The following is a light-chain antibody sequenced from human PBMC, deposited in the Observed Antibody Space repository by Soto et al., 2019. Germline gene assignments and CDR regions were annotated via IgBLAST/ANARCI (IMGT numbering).Light chain of an antibody. CDR1: QTISSY. CDR2: SAS. V-gene: IGKV1-39*01. Sequence: DIQMTQSPASLSASVGDRVTITCRASQTISSYLNWYQQKAGAAPKLLIYSASTLQSGVPSRFSGSGFGTDYTLTFSSLQPADFAVYYCQQTFRAPHTFGQGTKLDIK. CDR3: QQTFRAPHT. J-gene: IGKJ2*01.